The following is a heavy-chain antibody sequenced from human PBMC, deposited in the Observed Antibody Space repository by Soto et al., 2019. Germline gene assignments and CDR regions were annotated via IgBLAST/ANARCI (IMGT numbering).Heavy chain of an antibody. CDR2: ISVYNGNT. Sequence: ASVKVSCKASGYTFPNSGITWVRQAPGQGLEWMGWISVYNGNTNYAQNLQGRVTMTTDTSTNTAYLDLRSLESDDTAVYYCARGYNWHHPLAPWGQGTLVPGSS. CDR3: ARGYNWHHPLAP. J-gene: IGHJ5*02. D-gene: IGHD1-20*01. V-gene: IGHV1-18*01. CDR1: GYTFPNSG.